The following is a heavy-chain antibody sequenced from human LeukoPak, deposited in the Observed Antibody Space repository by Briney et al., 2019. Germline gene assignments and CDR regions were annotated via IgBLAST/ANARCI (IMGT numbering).Heavy chain of an antibody. V-gene: IGHV1-18*01. D-gene: IGHD3-10*01. CDR1: GYTFTSYG. Sequence: ASVKVSCKASGYTFTSYGISWVRQAPGQGLEWMGWISAYNGNTNYAQKLQGRVTMTTDTSTSTAYMELRSLRSDDTAVYYCARGRPQQWFGENSYDWGQGTLVTVSS. CDR2: ISAYNGNT. J-gene: IGHJ4*02. CDR3: ARGRPQQWFGENSYD.